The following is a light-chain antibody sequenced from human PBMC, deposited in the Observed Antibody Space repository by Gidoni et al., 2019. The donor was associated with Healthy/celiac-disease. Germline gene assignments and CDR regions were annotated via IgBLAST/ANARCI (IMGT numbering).Light chain of an antibody. V-gene: IGKV3-15*01. CDR3: QQYNNWPLT. CDR2: GAS. Sequence: EIVMTQSPATLSVSPGERATLSCRASQSVSINLAWYQQKPGQAHGLLIYGASTRATGIPARFSGSGSGTEFTLTISSLQSEDFAVYYCQQYNNWPLTFGGGTKVEIK. J-gene: IGKJ4*01. CDR1: QSVSIN.